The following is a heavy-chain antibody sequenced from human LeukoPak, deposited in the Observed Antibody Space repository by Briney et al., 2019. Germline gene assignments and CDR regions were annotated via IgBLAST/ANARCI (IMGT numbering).Heavy chain of an antibody. CDR1: GFTFSTYW. J-gene: IGHJ4*02. D-gene: IGHD3-22*01. Sequence: GRSLRLSCAASGFTFSTYWMSWVRQAPGKGLEWVANINQDGSEKYYVDSVKGRFTISRDNAKTSLYIQMNSLRADDTAVYYCARDRALYDSRRGYYYTEDDYWGQGTLVTVSS. CDR2: INQDGSEK. CDR3: ARDRALYDSRRGYYYTEDDY. V-gene: IGHV3-7*01.